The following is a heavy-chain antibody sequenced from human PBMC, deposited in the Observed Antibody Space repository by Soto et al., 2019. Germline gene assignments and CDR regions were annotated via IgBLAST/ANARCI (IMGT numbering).Heavy chain of an antibody. V-gene: IGHV4-31*03. D-gene: IGHD3-22*01. Sequence: SETLSLTCTVSGGSISSGGYYWSWIRQHPGKGLEWIGYIYYSGSTYYNPSLKSRVTISVDTSKNQFSLKLSSVTAADTAVYYCAGNLYYYDSSGYYDYWGQGTLVTAPQ. J-gene: IGHJ4*02. CDR3: AGNLYYYDSSGYYDY. CDR1: GGSISSGGYY. CDR2: IYYSGST.